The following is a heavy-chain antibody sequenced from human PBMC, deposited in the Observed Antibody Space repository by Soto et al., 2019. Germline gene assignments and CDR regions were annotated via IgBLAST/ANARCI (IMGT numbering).Heavy chain of an antibody. CDR3: AKGNSVWTRFDP. CDR1: GFTFSSYA. V-gene: IGHV3-23*01. J-gene: IGHJ5*02. Sequence: EVPLLESGGGLVQPGGSLRLSCAASGFTFSSYAMTWVRQAPGKGLEWVSSISASGGSTYYADSVTGRFTISRDNSKNTLYLQMNSLRAEDTAVYYCAKGNSVWTRFDPWGQGTLVTVSS. D-gene: IGHD6-19*01. CDR2: ISASGGST.